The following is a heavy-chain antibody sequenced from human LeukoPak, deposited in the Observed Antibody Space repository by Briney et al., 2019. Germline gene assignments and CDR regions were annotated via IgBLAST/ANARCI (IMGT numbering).Heavy chain of an antibody. CDR1: GGSISSYY. Sequence: PSETLSLTCTVSGGSISSYYWSWIRQPAGKGLEWIGRIYTSGSTNYNPSLKSRVTMSVDTSKNQFSLKLSSVTAADTAVYYCARGRDGGNSIYYYYYMDVWGKGTTVTVSS. V-gene: IGHV4-4*07. CDR2: IYTSGST. J-gene: IGHJ6*03. CDR3: ARGRDGGNSIYYYYYMDV. D-gene: IGHD4-23*01.